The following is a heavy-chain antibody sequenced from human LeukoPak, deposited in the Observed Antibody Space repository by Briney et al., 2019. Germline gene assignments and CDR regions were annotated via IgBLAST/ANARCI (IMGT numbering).Heavy chain of an antibody. CDR3: ARDVTYHYENSGYYGGDY. CDR1: GFTFFTYG. Sequence: QTGESLRLSCTASGFTFFTYGLHWVRQAPGKGLEWVAVISYDGRSKYYADSVKDRFTISRDIDENTLFLQMNSLRAEDTAMYYCARDVTYHYENSGYYGGDYWGQGTPVTVSS. J-gene: IGHJ4*02. D-gene: IGHD3-22*01. CDR2: ISYDGRSK. V-gene: IGHV3-30*03.